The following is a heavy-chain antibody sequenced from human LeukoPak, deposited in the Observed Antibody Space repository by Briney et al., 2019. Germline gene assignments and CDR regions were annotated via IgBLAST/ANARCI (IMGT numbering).Heavy chain of an antibody. CDR3: AREEGYYGSGSSEYNNWFDP. J-gene: IGHJ5*02. Sequence: GASVKVSCKASGGTFSSYAISWVRQAPGQGLEWMGGIIPIFGTANYAQKFQGRVTITADKSTSTAYMELSSLRSEDTAVYYCAREEGYYGSGSSEYNNWFDPWGQGTLVTVSS. CDR1: GGTFSSYA. V-gene: IGHV1-69*06. D-gene: IGHD3-10*01. CDR2: IIPIFGTA.